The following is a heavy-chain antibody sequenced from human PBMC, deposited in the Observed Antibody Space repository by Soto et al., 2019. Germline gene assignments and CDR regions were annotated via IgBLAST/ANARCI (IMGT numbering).Heavy chain of an antibody. J-gene: IGHJ4*02. CDR2: IYHSVST. D-gene: IGHD3-10*01. V-gene: IGHV4-38-2*02. CDR3: ARKAYYASGRIKLFDS. Sequence: SETLSLTCTGSGYSINSDYYWGWIRQPPGKGLEWIASIYHSVSTFYNPSLRSRVTISINKSKNQFSLRLTAVTAADAAMYYSARKAYYASGRIKLFDSLGQRTLVTLCS. CDR1: GYSINSDYY.